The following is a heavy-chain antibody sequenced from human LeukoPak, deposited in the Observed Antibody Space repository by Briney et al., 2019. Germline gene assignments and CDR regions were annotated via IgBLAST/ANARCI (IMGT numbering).Heavy chain of an antibody. V-gene: IGHV4-61*08. CDR3: ARGNIVGYSYGYLGFFDY. Sequence: SETLSLTCTASGDSVNSGAYYWSWIRQPPGRGLEWIGSIYHSGTTDYSPSLKSRVTISVDTSKNQFSLTLSSVTAADTAVYYCARGNIVGYSYGYLGFFDYWGQGTLVPVSS. CDR1: GDSVNSGAYY. D-gene: IGHD5-18*01. CDR2: IYHSGTT. J-gene: IGHJ4*02.